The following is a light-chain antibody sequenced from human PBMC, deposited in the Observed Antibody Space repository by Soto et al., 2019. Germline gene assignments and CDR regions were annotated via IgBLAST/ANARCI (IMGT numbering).Light chain of an antibody. V-gene: IGKV1-5*01. CDR2: HAS. J-gene: IGKJ1*01. CDR3: QQYNSYARWT. CDR1: LSISNW. Sequence: DRQRRKSTDRKSVAVGERVTISGRGSLSISNWLAWYQQKPGTAPKLLIYHASTLESGVPSRFSGSGSGTEITLTITSLQSDDFATQYCQQYNSYARWTFGQGTKVDIK.